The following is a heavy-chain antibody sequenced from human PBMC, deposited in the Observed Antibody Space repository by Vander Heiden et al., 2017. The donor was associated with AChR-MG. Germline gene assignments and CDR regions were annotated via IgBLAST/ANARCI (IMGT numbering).Heavy chain of an antibody. J-gene: IGHJ4*02. CDR3: AKDYYYDSSGYYLFDY. V-gene: IGHV3-23*01. Sequence: EVQLLESGGGLVQPGGSLRLSCAASGFTFSSYARSWVRQAPGKGLEWVSAISGSGGSTYYADSGKGRFTISRDNSKNTLYLQMNSLRDEDTAVYYCAKDYYYDSSGYYLFDYWGQGTLVTVS. D-gene: IGHD3-22*01. CDR1: GFTFSSYA. CDR2: ISGSGGST.